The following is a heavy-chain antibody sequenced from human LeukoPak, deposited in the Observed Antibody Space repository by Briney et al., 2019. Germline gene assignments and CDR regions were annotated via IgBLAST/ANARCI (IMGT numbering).Heavy chain of an antibody. Sequence: GGSLRLSCAASGFTFDDYAMHWVRQDPGKGLEWVSGISWNSGSMDYADSVKGRFTISRDNSKNTLYLQMNSLRAEDTAVYYCARDRYSSGWYEDYWGQGTLVTVSS. J-gene: IGHJ4*02. V-gene: IGHV3-9*01. CDR3: ARDRYSSGWYEDY. CDR2: ISWNSGSM. CDR1: GFTFDDYA. D-gene: IGHD6-19*01.